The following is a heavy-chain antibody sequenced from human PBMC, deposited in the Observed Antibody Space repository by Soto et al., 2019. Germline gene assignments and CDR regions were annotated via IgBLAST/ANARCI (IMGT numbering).Heavy chain of an antibody. J-gene: IGHJ6*02. CDR3: ARLNGYSVSTNCHGYYGMDV. Sequence: SETLSLTCTGSGGSVSSNSYSWGWIRQSPGKGLEWIGTIYSSENTYYNPSLLSRVTISVDTSKNEFSLRLSSVTAADTAVYYCARLNGYSVSTNCHGYYGMDVWGQGTTVTVSS. D-gene: IGHD2-2*03. CDR2: IYSSENT. CDR1: GGSVSSNSYS. V-gene: IGHV4-39*01.